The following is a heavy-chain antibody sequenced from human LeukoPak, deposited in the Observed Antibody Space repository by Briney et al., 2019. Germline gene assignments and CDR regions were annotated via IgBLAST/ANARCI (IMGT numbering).Heavy chain of an antibody. CDR2: IYHSGSA. D-gene: IGHD3-10*01. CDR3: ARGRGEGRGISMVRGVRAPSFNWFDP. V-gene: IGHV4-38-2*02. Sequence: SETLSLTCTVSGYSISNGYYWAWLRQPPGKGLEWIGSIYHSGSAYYNPSLKSRVTISVDTSKNQFSLKLSSVTAADTAVYYCARGRGEGRGISMVRGVRAPSFNWFDPWGHGTLVTVSS. J-gene: IGHJ5*02. CDR1: GYSISNGYY.